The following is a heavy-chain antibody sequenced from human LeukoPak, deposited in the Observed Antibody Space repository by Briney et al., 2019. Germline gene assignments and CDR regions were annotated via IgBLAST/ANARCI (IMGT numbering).Heavy chain of an antibody. CDR2: VYTSGST. CDR1: GGSISSYY. J-gene: IGHJ3*02. CDR3: ARDRTDDFWSGYYTSAFDI. V-gene: IGHV4-4*07. Sequence: SETLSFTCTVSGGSISSYYWSWIRQPAGKGLEWIGRVYTSGSTNYNPSLKSRVTMSVDTSKNQFSLKLSSVTAADTAVYYCARDRTDDFWSGYYTSAFDIWGQGTMVTVSS. D-gene: IGHD3-3*01.